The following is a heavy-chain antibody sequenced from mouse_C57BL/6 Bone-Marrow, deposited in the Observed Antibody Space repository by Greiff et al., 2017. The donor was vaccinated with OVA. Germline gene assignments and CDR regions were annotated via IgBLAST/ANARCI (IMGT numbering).Heavy chain of an antibody. CDR3: ARDAMDY. CDR1: GYAFSSSW. Sequence: VQVVESGPELVKPGASVKISCKASGYAFSSSWMNWVKQRPGKGLEWMGRIYPGDGDTNYNGKFKGKATLTADKSSSTAYMQLSSLTSEDSAVYFCARDAMDYWGQGTSVTVSS. V-gene: IGHV1-82*01. CDR2: IYPGDGDT. J-gene: IGHJ4*01.